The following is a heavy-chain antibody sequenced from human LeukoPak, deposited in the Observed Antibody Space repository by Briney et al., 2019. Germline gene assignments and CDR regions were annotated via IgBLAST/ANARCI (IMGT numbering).Heavy chain of an antibody. Sequence: PSETLSLTCTVSGGSISSYYWSWIRQPAGKGLEWIGRIYTSGSTNYNPSLKSRVTMSVDTSKNQFSLKLSSVTAADTAVYYCAREWEYYDFWSGYYTGMPFDYWGQGTLVTVSS. D-gene: IGHD3-3*01. CDR1: GGSISSYY. J-gene: IGHJ4*02. CDR3: AREWEYYDFWSGYYTGMPFDY. CDR2: IYTSGST. V-gene: IGHV4-4*07.